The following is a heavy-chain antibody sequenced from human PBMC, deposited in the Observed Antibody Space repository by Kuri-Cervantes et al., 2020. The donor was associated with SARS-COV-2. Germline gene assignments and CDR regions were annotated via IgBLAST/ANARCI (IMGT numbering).Heavy chain of an antibody. V-gene: IGHV3-30-3*01. D-gene: IGHD4-23*01. CDR1: GFTFSSYA. Sequence: LSLTCAASGFTFSSYAMHWVRQAPGKGLEWVAVISYDGSNKYYADSVKGRFTISRDNSKNTLYLQMNSLRAEDTAVYYCAREDYGGYFDCWGQGTLVTVSS. CDR2: ISYDGSNK. J-gene: IGHJ4*02. CDR3: AREDYGGYFDC.